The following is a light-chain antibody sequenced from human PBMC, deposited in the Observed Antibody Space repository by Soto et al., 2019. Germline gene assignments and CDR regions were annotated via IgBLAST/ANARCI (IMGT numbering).Light chain of an antibody. Sequence: DIQMTQSPSSPSASVGDRVTLTCRASQGIANYLAWYQQKPGKVPKLLVYAASTSHSGVPSRFSGSGSGTDFTLTISSLQPEDFAAYYCQQSSSFPLTFGPGTKVDIK. CDR3: QQSSSFPLT. J-gene: IGKJ3*01. V-gene: IGKV1-27*01. CDR2: AAS. CDR1: QGIANY.